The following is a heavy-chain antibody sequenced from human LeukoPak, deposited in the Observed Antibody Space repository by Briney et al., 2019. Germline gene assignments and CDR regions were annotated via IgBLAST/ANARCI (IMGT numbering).Heavy chain of an antibody. CDR3: ARDSSGGSY. Sequence: GGSLRLSCAASGFSFSSYEMNWVRQAPGKGLEWVSYISSSSSTIYYADSVKGRFTISRDNAKNSLYLQMNSLRAEDTAVYYCARDSSGGSYWGQGTLVTVSS. J-gene: IGHJ4*02. CDR2: ISSSSSTI. D-gene: IGHD6-19*01. CDR1: GFSFSSYE. V-gene: IGHV3-48*01.